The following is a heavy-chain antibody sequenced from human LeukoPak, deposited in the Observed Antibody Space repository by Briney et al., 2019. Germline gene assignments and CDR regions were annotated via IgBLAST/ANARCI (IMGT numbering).Heavy chain of an antibody. CDR3: ASSYWYFDL. J-gene: IGHJ2*01. Sequence: GGSLRLSCAASGFTFSSYEMNWVRQAPGKGLEWVSYISSSGSTIYYADSVKGRFTISRDNAKNSLCLQMNSLRAEDTAVYYCASSYWYFDLWGRGTLVTVSS. V-gene: IGHV3-48*03. CDR2: ISSSGSTI. CDR1: GFTFSSYE.